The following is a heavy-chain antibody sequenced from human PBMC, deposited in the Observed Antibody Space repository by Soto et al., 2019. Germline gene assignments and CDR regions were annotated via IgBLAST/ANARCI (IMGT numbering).Heavy chain of an antibody. CDR3: ARRATVTTSFDL. CDR1: GYRFTSYW. V-gene: IGHV5-51*01. CDR2: IYPGDSDT. Sequence: GESQKISCQGSGYRFTSYWIGWVRQMPGKGLEWMGIIYPGDSDTRYSPSFQGQVTISADKSISTAYLQWSSLKASDTAMYYCARRATVTTSFDLWGRGTLVTVSS. J-gene: IGHJ2*01. D-gene: IGHD4-17*01.